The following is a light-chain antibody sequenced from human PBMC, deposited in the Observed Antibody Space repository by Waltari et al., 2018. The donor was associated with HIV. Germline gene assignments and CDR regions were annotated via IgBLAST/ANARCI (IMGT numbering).Light chain of an antibody. V-gene: IGLV3-21*02. J-gene: IGLJ2*01. Sequence: SYVLTQPPSVSVAPGQTARITCGGNNIESKRVHWYQQKPGQAPVLVVHDDSDRPSGIPERFSGSNSGNTATLTISRVEAGNEADYYCQVWDSSSGRVVFGGGTKLTVL. CDR2: DDS. CDR1: NIESKR. CDR3: QVWDSSSGRVV.